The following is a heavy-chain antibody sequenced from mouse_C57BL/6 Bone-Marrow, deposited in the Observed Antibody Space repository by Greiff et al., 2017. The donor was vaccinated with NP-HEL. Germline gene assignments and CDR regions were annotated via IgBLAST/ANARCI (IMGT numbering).Heavy chain of an antibody. CDR1: GYTFTDYY. D-gene: IGHD1-1*01. CDR3: ARSEYYGSSYVNY. V-gene: IGHV1-76*01. CDR2: IYPGSGNT. J-gene: IGHJ2*01. Sequence: QVQLQQSGAELVRPGASVKLSFKASGYTFTDYYINWVKQRPGQGLEWIARIYPGSGNTYYNEKFKGKATLTAEKSSSTAYMQLSSLTSEDSAVYFCARSEYYGSSYVNYWGQGTTLTVSS.